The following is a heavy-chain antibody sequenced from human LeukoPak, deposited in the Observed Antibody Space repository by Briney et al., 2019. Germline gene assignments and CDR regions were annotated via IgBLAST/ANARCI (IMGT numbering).Heavy chain of an antibody. CDR1: GGTFSSYA. Sequence: SVKVSCKASGGTFSSYAISWVRQAPGQGLEWMGGIIPIFGTANYAQKFQGRVTITADKSTGTAYMELSSLRSEDTAVYYCARVIAAAGTGPRFDPWGQGTLVTVSS. CDR3: ARVIAAAGTGPRFDP. J-gene: IGHJ5*02. CDR2: IIPIFGTA. V-gene: IGHV1-69*06. D-gene: IGHD6-13*01.